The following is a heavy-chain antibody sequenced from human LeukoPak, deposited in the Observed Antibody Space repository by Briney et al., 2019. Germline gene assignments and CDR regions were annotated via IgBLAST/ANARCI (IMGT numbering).Heavy chain of an antibody. D-gene: IGHD2-15*01. CDR1: GGSISSGSYY. J-gene: IGHJ5*02. Sequence: PSQTLSLTCTVSGGSISSGSYYWSWTRQPAGKGLEWIGRIYTSGSTNYNPSLKSRVTISVDTSKNQFSLKLSSVTAADTAVYYCARDIVVVVAAKIQNWFDPWGQGTLVTVSS. V-gene: IGHV4-61*02. CDR3: ARDIVVVVAAKIQNWFDP. CDR2: IYTSGST.